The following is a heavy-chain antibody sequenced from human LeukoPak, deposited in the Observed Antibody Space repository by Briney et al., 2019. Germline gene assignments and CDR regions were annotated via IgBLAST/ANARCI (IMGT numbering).Heavy chain of an antibody. D-gene: IGHD2-21*02. CDR3: ARNLVDCGGDCYHFDY. CDR1: GGSISSHY. CDR2: IYYSGST. J-gene: IGHJ4*02. V-gene: IGHV4-59*11. Sequence: SETLSLTCTVSGGSISSHYWSWIRQPPGKGLEWIGYIYYSGSTNYNPSLKSRVTISVDTSKNQFSLKLSSVTAADTAVYHCARNLVDCGGDCYHFDYWGQGTLVTVFS.